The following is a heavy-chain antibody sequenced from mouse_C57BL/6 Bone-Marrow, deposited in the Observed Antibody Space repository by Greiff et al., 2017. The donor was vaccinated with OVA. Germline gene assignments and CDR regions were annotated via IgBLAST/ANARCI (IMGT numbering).Heavy chain of an antibody. J-gene: IGHJ2*01. Sequence: EVQGVESGGGLVQSGRSLRLSCATSGFTFSDFYMEWVRQAPGKGLEWIAASRNKANDYTTEYSASVKGRFIVSRDTSQSILYLQMNALRAEDTAIYYCARDADSSGLDYWGQGTTLTVSS. V-gene: IGHV7-1*01. CDR3: ARDADSSGLDY. CDR2: SRNKANDYTT. CDR1: GFTFSDFY. D-gene: IGHD3-2*02.